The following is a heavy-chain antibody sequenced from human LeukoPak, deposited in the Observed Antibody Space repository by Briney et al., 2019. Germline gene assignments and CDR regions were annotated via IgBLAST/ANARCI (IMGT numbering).Heavy chain of an antibody. Sequence: PSESLSLTCTVSGGSISSYYWSWIRQPPGKGLEWIGYIYYSGSTNYNPSLKSRVTISVDTSKNQFSLKLSSVTAADTAVYYCARAESRSSSWYFIDLLNWFDPWGQGTLVTVSS. J-gene: IGHJ5*02. CDR3: ARAESRSSSWYFIDLLNWFDP. D-gene: IGHD6-13*01. V-gene: IGHV4-59*01. CDR2: IYYSGST. CDR1: GGSISSYY.